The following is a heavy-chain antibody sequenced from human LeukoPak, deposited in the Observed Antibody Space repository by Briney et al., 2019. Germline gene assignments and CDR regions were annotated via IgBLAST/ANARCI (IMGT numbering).Heavy chain of an antibody. Sequence: SQTLSHTCDISGDNVSSHSAAWSWIRHSPSRGLEWLGGEYYRSKWYLDYLVYVTRRITNHPDQSDNLFSLQLNSITTEDPAVYYCASLLRNFMGLSWFDSWSPGTLVTVSS. CDR2: EYYRSKWYL. CDR3: ASLLRNFMGLSWFDS. V-gene: IGHV6-1*01. D-gene: IGHD1-14*01. J-gene: IGHJ5*01. CDR1: GDNVSSHSAA.